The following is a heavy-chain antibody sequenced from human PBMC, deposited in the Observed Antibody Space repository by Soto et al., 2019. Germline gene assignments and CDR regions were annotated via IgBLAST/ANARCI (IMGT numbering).Heavy chain of an antibody. CDR1: GFTFRGSA. CDR2: IRTKANSYAT. J-gene: IGHJ4*02. CDR3: TTQEIVGATGY. D-gene: IGHD1-26*01. V-gene: IGHV3-73*01. Sequence: GGSLRLSCAAFGFTFRGSAMHWVRQASGKGLEWVGRIRTKANSYATAYAASVRGRFTISRDDSKNTAYLQMNSLKSDDTAVYYCTTQEIVGATGYWGQGTQVTVSS.